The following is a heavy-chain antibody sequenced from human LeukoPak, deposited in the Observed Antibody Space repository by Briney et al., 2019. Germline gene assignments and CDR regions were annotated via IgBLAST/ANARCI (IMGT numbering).Heavy chain of an antibody. Sequence: GGSLRLSCVASGFTFTNTWINWVRQAPGKGLEWVSGISGSGDSTYYADSVKGRFTISRDNSKNTLYLQMNSLRVEDTAAYYCAKVRAPSGWFNSDYWGQGTLVTVSS. CDR2: ISGSGDST. CDR1: GFTFTNTW. V-gene: IGHV3-23*01. CDR3: AKVRAPSGWFNSDY. J-gene: IGHJ4*02. D-gene: IGHD6-19*01.